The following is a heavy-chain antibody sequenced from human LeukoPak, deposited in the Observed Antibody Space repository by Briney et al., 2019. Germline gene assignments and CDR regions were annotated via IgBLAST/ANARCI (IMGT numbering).Heavy chain of an antibody. CDR1: GFAFSRYI. D-gene: IGHD3-10*01. Sequence: SGGSLRLSCAASGFAFSRYIMNWVRQAPGKGLEWVSSISSSGNIIYYADSVRGRFTISRDNAKNSLYLQMNSLRAEDTAVFYCARADYYDSGSFYPLNSWGQGTLVTVSS. CDR3: ARADYYDSGSFYPLNS. CDR2: ISSSGNII. J-gene: IGHJ4*02. V-gene: IGHV3-21*01.